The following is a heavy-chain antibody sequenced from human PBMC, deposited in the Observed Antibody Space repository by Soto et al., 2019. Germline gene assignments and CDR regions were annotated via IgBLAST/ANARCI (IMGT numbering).Heavy chain of an antibody. CDR1: GFTFSNYG. CDR3: ARGVGATTTDY. CDR2: IRYDGNNK. V-gene: IGHV3-33*01. Sequence: QVQLVESGGGVVQPGRSLRLSCAASGFTFSNYGMHWGRQAPGKGLEWVAFIRYDGNNKYYADSVKGRFTISRDNSKNMLYLQMNSLRAEDTAVYYCARGVGATTTDYWGQGTLVTVSS. D-gene: IGHD1-26*01. J-gene: IGHJ4*02.